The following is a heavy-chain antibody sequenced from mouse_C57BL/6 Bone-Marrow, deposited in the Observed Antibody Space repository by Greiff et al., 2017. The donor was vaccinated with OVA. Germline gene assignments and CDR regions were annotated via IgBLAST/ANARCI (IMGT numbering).Heavy chain of an antibody. J-gene: IGHJ3*01. CDR1: GFTFSSYT. Sequence: EVQLVQSGGGLVKPGGSLKLSCAASGFTFSSYTMSWVRQTPEKRLEWVATISGGGGNTYYPDSVKGRFTISRDNAKNTLYLQMSSLRSEDTALYDGARQGDYEVGVAYWGQGTLVTVSA. CDR2: ISGGGGNT. V-gene: IGHV5-9*01. CDR3: ARQGDYEVGVAY. D-gene: IGHD2-4*01.